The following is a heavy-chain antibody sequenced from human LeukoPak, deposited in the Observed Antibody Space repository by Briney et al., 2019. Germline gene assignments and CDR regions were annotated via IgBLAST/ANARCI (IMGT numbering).Heavy chain of an antibody. CDR2: IIPIFGIG. J-gene: IGHJ6*03. V-gene: IGHV1-69*13. CDR1: GGTFSNYA. Sequence: AASVKVSCKASGGTFSNYAISWVRQVPGQGLEWMGGIIPIFGIGNYAQKFKGRVTITADASTSTAYMELSSLRSEDTAVYYCARTGVPGYYDNSDYYYPLRGGIYYYYMDVWGEGTTATVSS. D-gene: IGHD3-22*01. CDR3: ARTGVPGYYDNSDYYYPLRGGIYYYYMDV.